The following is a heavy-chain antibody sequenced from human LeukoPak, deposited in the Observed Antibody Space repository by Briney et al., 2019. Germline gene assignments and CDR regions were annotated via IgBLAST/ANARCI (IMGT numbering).Heavy chain of an antibody. CDR2: ISSSGST. CDR3: ARDLRTGWTTALSN. D-gene: IGHD4-17*01. V-gene: IGHV4-59*01. J-gene: IGHJ4*02. Sequence: SETLSLTCTVSGGSLSGYYWSWIRQPPGKGLEWIGCISSSGSTKYNSSLKSRVTTSLDTSKNQFSLKLTSVTAADTAVYYCARDLRTGWTTALSNWGQGTLVTVSS. CDR1: GGSLSGYY.